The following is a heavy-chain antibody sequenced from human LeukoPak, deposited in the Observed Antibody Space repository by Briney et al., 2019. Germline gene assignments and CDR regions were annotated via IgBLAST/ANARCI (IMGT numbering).Heavy chain of an antibody. Sequence: SQTLSLTCTVSGGSLRRYFWSWIRQPPGPGLEWIGYIYHSVSTNYNTSPKRRVVISVDMSKNQFSLKLSSVTPADTAVYYCARVSPSPAAGTGFDYWGQGTLVTVSS. CDR2: IYHSVST. D-gene: IGHD6-13*01. V-gene: IGHV4-59*01. J-gene: IGHJ4*02. CDR1: GGSLRRYF. CDR3: ARVSPSPAAGTGFDY.